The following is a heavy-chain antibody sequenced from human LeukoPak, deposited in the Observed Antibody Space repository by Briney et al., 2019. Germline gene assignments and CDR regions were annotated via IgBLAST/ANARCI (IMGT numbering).Heavy chain of an antibody. D-gene: IGHD6-13*01. V-gene: IGHV4-34*01. CDR1: GGSFSGYY. CDR3: ASPWQQLDYGMDV. J-gene: IGHJ6*02. CDR2: INHSGST. Sequence: PSETLSLTCAVYGGSFSGYYWSWIRQPPGKGLEWIREINHSGSTNYNPSLKSRVTISVDTSKNQFSLKLSSVTAADTAAYYCASPWQQLDYGMDVWGQGTTVTVSS.